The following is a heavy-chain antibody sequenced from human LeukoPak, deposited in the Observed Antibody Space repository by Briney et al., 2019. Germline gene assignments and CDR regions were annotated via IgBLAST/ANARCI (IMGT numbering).Heavy chain of an antibody. CDR2: IIPIFGTA. J-gene: IGHJ4*02. D-gene: IGHD3-10*01. CDR1: GGTFSSYA. CDR3: VRPKNGSGSLIFDY. V-gene: IGHV1-69*13. Sequence: SVKVSCKASGGTFSSYAISWVRQAPGQGLEWMGGIIPIFGTANYAQKFQGRVTITADESTSTAYMELSSLRSEDTAVYYCVRPKNGSGSLIFDYWGQGTLVTVSS.